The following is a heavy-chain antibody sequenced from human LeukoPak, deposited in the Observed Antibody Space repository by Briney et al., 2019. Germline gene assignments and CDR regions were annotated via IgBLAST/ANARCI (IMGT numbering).Heavy chain of an antibody. J-gene: IGHJ6*02. V-gene: IGHV3-64*01. D-gene: IGHD4-11*01. CDR1: GFTFSSYA. CDR3: ARSYSNHLFGMDV. Sequence: GGSLRLSCAASGFTFSSYAMHWVRQAPGKGLEYVSGISTNGGNTYYANSVKGRFTISRDNSQNTVFLQMNSVRVEDTAVYYCARSYSNHLFGMDVWGQGTAVTVSS. CDR2: ISTNGGNT.